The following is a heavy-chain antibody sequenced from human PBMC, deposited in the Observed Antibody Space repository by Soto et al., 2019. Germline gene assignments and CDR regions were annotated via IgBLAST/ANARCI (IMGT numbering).Heavy chain of an antibody. CDR2: IYYSGNT. J-gene: IGHJ6*02. CDR1: GDSNSSTNHY. CDR3: ARQPLVRGVLSDMDV. Sequence: SDTLSLTCIVSGDSNSSTNHYWGWISQPPGKGLEWIGSIYYSGNTYYNPSLKSRVTISVDTSKKQISLKLSSVTATDTAVYFCARQPLVRGVLSDMDVWGQGTTVTVSS. V-gene: IGHV4-39*01. D-gene: IGHD3-10*01.